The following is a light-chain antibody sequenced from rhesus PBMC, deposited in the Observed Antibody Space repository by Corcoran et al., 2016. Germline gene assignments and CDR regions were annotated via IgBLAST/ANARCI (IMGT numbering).Light chain of an antibody. Sequence: EIVMTQSPATLSLSPGEGATLSCRASQSVGNYVVWYRQKPEQAPRLLIYGASSRATGIPDRFSGSGSGTDFTLAISSRELEDVGVYYWQQSSNLSPTFGQGTKVEIK. J-gene: IGKJ1*01. CDR2: GAS. CDR3: QQSSNLSPT. V-gene: IGKV3-24*04. CDR1: QSVGNY.